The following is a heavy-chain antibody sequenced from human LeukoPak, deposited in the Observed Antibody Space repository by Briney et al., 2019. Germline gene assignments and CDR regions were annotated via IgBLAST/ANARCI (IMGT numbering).Heavy chain of an antibody. CDR1: GGSISSYY. CDR3: ARGCRMGWLQGLDALDI. CDR2: IYYSGST. Sequence: SETLSLTCTVSGGSISSYYWSWIRQPPGKGLEWIGYIYYSGSTNYNPSLKSRVTISVDTSKNQFSLKLSSVTAADTAVYYCARGCRMGWLQGLDALDIWGQGTMVTVSS. J-gene: IGHJ3*02. D-gene: IGHD5-24*01. V-gene: IGHV4-59*01.